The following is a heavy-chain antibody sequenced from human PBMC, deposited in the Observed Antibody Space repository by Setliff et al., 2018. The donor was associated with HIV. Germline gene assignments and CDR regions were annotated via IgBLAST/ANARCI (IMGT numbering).Heavy chain of an antibody. Sequence: GGSLRLSCAASGFTFSTYSLNWVRQAPGKGLEWISCISSSSSSIYYADSVKGRFTISRDNSKNTLYLQMNSLRAEDTAVYYCAKDRTSYGDYVLGPSFDLWGRGTLVTVSS. CDR2: ISSSSSSI. V-gene: IGHV3-48*01. J-gene: IGHJ2*01. CDR3: AKDRTSYGDYVLGPSFDL. CDR1: GFTFSTYS. D-gene: IGHD4-17*01.